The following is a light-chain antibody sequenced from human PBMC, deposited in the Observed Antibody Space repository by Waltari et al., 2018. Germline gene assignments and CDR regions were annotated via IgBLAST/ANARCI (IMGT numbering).Light chain of an antibody. J-gene: IGKJ4*01. CDR3: QQSFTIPVA. CDR2: DVS. CDR1: QNIGNN. V-gene: IGKV1-39*01. Sequence: DIQVTQSPSSLSASVEDRVSLTCRASQNIGNNLNWYQQQPGRAPKLLIYDVSSLNSGVPSRFRGSSSGTEFTLTISSLQPEDFATYYCQQSFTIPVAFGGGTKVDI.